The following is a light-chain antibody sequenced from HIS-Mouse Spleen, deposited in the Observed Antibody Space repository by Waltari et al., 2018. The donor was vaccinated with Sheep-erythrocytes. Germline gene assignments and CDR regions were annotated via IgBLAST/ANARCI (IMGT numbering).Light chain of an antibody. Sequence: QSVLTQPPSVSGAPGQRVTISCTGSSSNIGAGYAVHWYQQLPGTAPKLLIEGNSNRPSGVPDRFAGSKSGTSASLAITGLQAEDEADYYCQSYDSSLSGSVFGGGTKLTVL. CDR1: SSNIGAGYA. J-gene: IGLJ2*01. CDR3: QSYDSSLSGSV. V-gene: IGLV1-40*01. CDR2: GNS.